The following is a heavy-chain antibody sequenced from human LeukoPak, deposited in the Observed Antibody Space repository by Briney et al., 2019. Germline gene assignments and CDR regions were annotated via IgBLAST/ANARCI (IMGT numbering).Heavy chain of an antibody. CDR2: IGAYNGNK. J-gene: IGHJ4*02. CDR1: GYTFITND. D-gene: IGHD6-19*01. V-gene: IGHV1-18*04. Sequence: ASVKVSCTASGYTFITNDISWVRQAPGQGLEWMGWIGAYNGNKNYEQKLPGRVTMTTATSTNTTYMELRSLRSDDTAVYYCARSAVADTLSAYYFEYWGQGTLVTVSS. CDR3: ARSAVADTLSAYYFEY.